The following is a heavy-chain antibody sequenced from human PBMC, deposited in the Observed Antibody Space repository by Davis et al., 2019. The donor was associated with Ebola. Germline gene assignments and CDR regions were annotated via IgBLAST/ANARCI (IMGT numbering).Heavy chain of an antibody. V-gene: IGHV3-53*01. D-gene: IGHD3-10*01. CDR3: ATRGP. Sequence: ESLKISYSASGYTVGSDFMYWARQAPGKGLEWLSMVHSVSGIFYADSVRGRFTIYTDTSKNTLFLQMNSLRVDDTAVYYCATRGPWGQGTLVTVSS. J-gene: IGHJ5*02. CDR1: GYTVGSDF. CDR2: VHSVSGI.